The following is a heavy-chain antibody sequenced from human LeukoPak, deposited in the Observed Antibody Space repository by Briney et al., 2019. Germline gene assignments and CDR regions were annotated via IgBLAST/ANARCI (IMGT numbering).Heavy chain of an antibody. J-gene: IGHJ5*01. Sequence: KTGGSLRLSCVASGFSFSLYSMNWVRQAPGKGLEWVLTISGDSSGNYIDYADSVKGRFTISRDNAKNSVFLQMNGLRDDDTAVYYCTREGGVASWGQGTLVSVSS. D-gene: IGHD3-16*01. CDR3: TREGGVAS. V-gene: IGHV3-21*01. CDR2: ISGDSSGNYI. CDR1: GFSFSLYS.